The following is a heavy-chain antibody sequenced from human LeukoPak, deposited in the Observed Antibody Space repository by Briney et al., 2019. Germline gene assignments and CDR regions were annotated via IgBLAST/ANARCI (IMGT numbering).Heavy chain of an antibody. Sequence: GRSLRLSCAASGFTFSSYGMHWVRQAPGKGLEWVAVISYDGSNKYYADSVKGRFTISRDNAKNSLYLQMNSLRAEDTAVYYCARGLLWFGEEGDYYYYGMDVWGQGTTVTVSS. CDR1: GFTFSSYG. J-gene: IGHJ6*02. CDR2: ISYDGSNK. CDR3: ARGLLWFGEEGDYYYYGMDV. D-gene: IGHD3-10*01. V-gene: IGHV3-30*03.